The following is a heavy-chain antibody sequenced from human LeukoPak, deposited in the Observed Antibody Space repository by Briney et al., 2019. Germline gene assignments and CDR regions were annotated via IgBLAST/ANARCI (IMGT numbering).Heavy chain of an antibody. J-gene: IGHJ4*02. CDR2: IYYSGST. CDR1: GGSISSGGHY. CDR3: ARGDRAAEEEEGHYFDY. Sequence: SQTLSLTCTVSGGSISSGGHYWSWIRQHPGKGLEWIGYIYYSGSTYYNPSLKSRVTISVDTSKNQFSLKLSSVTAADTAVYYCARGDRAAEEEEGHYFDYWGQGTLVTVSS. V-gene: IGHV4-31*03. D-gene: IGHD6-13*01.